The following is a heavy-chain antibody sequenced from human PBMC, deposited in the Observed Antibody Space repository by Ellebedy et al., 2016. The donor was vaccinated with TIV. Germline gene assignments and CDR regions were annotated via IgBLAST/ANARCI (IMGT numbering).Heavy chain of an antibody. CDR3: ARDKTVTTIGGNWFDP. CDR1: GDSVSSNSAA. J-gene: IGHJ5*02. Sequence: SETLSLTXAISGDSVSSNSAAWNWIRQSPSRGLEWLGRTYYRSKWYNDYAVSVKSRITINPDTSKNQFSLQLNSVTPEDTAVYYCARDKTVTTIGGNWFDPWGQGTLVTVSS. D-gene: IGHD4-17*01. CDR2: TYYRSKWYN. V-gene: IGHV6-1*01.